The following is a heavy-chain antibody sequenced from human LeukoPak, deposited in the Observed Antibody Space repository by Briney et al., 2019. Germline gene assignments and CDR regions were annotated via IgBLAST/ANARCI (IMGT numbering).Heavy chain of an antibody. V-gene: IGHV1-2*02. CDR3: ARGSESNVYCGGDRPSPFDY. Sequence: GASVKVSCKASGYTFTGYYMHWVRQAPGQGLEWMGWINPNSGGTNYAQKFQGRVTMTRDTSISTAYMELSSLRSEDTAVYYCARGSESNVYCGGDRPSPFDYWGQGTLVTVSS. CDR1: GYTFTGYY. CDR2: INPNSGGT. J-gene: IGHJ4*02. D-gene: IGHD2-21*02.